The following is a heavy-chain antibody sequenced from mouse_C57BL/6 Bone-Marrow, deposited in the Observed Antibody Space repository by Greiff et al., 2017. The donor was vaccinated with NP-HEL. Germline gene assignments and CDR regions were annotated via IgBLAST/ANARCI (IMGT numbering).Heavy chain of an antibody. CDR3: TRGYYGSSFYYFDY. CDR1: GFTFSSYA. J-gene: IGHJ2*01. V-gene: IGHV5-9-1*02. CDR2: ISSGGDYI. Sequence: DVMLVESGEGLVKPGGSLKLSCAASGFTFSSYAMSWVRQTPEKRLEWVAYISSGGDYIYYADTVKGRFTISRDNARNTLYLQMSSLKSEDTAMYYCTRGYYGSSFYYFDYWGQGTTLTVSS. D-gene: IGHD1-1*01.